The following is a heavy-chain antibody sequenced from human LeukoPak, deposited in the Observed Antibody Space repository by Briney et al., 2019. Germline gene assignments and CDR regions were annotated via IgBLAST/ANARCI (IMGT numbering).Heavy chain of an antibody. CDR2: ISAYNGHT. Sequence: ASVKVSCKASGYSFTNFGITWVRQAPGQGLEWMGWISAYNGHTNYAQNLQGRVTLTTDASTHTAYMELMSLRSDDTAVYYCARRERPMAPAGDYWGQGTLVTVS. CDR3: ARRERPMAPAGDY. D-gene: IGHD6-13*01. CDR1: GYSFTNFG. J-gene: IGHJ4*02. V-gene: IGHV1-18*01.